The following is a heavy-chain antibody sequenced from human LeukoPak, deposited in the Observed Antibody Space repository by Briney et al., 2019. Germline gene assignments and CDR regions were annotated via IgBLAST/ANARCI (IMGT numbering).Heavy chain of an antibody. CDR1: GGSISISSYY. V-gene: IGHV4-39*07. CDR2: IYYSGST. CDR3: ARGGSCSSTSCYTGGFYYYYMDV. D-gene: IGHD2-2*02. Sequence: SETLSLTCTVSGGSISISSYYWGWIRQPPGKGLEWIGSIYYSGSTYSNPSLKSRVTISVDTSKDQFSLRLTSVTAADTAVYYCARGGSCSSTSCYTGGFYYYYMDVWGKGTTVTVSS. J-gene: IGHJ6*03.